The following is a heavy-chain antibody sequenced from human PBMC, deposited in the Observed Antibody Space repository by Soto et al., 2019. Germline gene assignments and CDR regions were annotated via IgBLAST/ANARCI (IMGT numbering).Heavy chain of an antibody. CDR1: GYSFTSYW. J-gene: IGHJ6*02. CDR2: IYPGDSDT. Sequence: GEPLKISCKGSGYSFTSYWIGWVRQMPGKGLEWMGIIYPGDSDTRYSPSFQGQVTISADKSISTAYLQWSSLKASDTAMYYCARREYSSSIGYYYGMDVWGQGTTVTVPS. V-gene: IGHV5-51*01. D-gene: IGHD6-6*01. CDR3: ARREYSSSIGYYYGMDV.